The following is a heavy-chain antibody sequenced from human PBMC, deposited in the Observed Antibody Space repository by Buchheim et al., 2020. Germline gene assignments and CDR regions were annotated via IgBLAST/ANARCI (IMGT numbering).Heavy chain of an antibody. V-gene: IGHV3-23*01. J-gene: IGHJ4*02. Sequence: EVQLLESGGGLVQPGGSLRLSCAASGFTFSSYAMRWVRQAPGKGLEWVSAISGSGGSTYYADSVKGRFTISRDNSKNTLSLKMNSPTAEDTAGYYCTNDNKRGITIIGVFDYWGQGTL. D-gene: IGHD3-3*01. CDR3: TNDNKRGITIIGVFDY. CDR2: ISGSGGST. CDR1: GFTFSSYA.